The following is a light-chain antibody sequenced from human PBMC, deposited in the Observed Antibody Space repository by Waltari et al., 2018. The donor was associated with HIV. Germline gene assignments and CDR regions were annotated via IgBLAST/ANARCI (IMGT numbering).Light chain of an antibody. V-gene: IGLV2-11*01. CDR1: SSDVGTYHR. CDR3: SSYAGTYIV. J-gene: IGLJ1*01. CDR2: NVR. Sequence: QSALTQPLSVSGSLGQSVTIACTGTSSDVGTYHRVSWYQQSPGKAPKVIIYNVRERPAGVPDRFSGSKSANTASLTISRLQAEDEADYHCSSYAGTYIVFGTGTKVSVL.